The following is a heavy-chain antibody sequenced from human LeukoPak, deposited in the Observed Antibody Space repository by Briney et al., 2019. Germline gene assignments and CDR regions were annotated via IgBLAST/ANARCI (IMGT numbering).Heavy chain of an antibody. CDR1: GGSFSGYY. D-gene: IGHD3-22*01. CDR3: ARERRITMIVVVITTQYYFDY. J-gene: IGHJ4*02. CDR2: INHSGST. V-gene: IGHV4-34*01. Sequence: SETLSLTCAVYGGSFSGYYWSWIRQPPGKGLEWIGEINHSGSTNYNPSLKSRVTISVDTSKIQFSLKLSSVTAADTAVYYCARERRITMIVVVITTQYYFDYWGQGTLVTVSS.